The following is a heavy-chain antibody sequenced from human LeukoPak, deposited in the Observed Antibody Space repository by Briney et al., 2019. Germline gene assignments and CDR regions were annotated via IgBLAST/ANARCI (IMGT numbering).Heavy chain of an antibody. V-gene: IGHV4-39*01. J-gene: IGHJ4*02. Sequence: PSETLSLTCTVSGGSISSSSYYWGWIRQPPGKGLEWIGSIYYSGSTYYNPSLKSRVTISVDTSKNQFSLKLSSVTAADTAVYYCARVDGYDNIDYWGQGTLVTVSS. CDR1: GGSISSSSYY. CDR3: ARVDGYDNIDY. CDR2: IYYSGST. D-gene: IGHD5-12*01.